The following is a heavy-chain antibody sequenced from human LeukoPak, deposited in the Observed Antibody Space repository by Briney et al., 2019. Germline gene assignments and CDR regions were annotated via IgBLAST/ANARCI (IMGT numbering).Heavy chain of an antibody. Sequence: SVKVSCKASGGTFSSYAISWVRQAPGQGLEWMGGIIPIFGTANYAQKFQGRVTITTDESTSIAYMELSSLRPEDTAVYYCARARLVYYYMDVWGKGTTVTVSS. J-gene: IGHJ6*03. D-gene: IGHD6-6*01. CDR1: GGTFSSYA. CDR3: ARARLVYYYMDV. CDR2: IIPIFGTA. V-gene: IGHV1-69*05.